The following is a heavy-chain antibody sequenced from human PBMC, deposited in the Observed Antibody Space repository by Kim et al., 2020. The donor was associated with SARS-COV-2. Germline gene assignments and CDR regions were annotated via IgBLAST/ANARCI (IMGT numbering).Heavy chain of an antibody. CDR1: GFTVSINY. CDR2: IYSGGST. J-gene: IGHJ3*02. V-gene: IGHV3-53*01. Sequence: VGSLRLSCAASGFTVSINYMSWVRQAPGKGLEWVSVIYSGGSTYYADSVKGRFTISRDNSKNTLYLQMNSLRAEDTAVYYCARPRRGAFDIWGQGTMVTVSS. CDR3: ARPRRGAFDI.